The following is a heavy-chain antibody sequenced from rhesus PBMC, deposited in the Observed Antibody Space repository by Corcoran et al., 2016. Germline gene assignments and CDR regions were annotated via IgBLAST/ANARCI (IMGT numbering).Heavy chain of an antibody. V-gene: IGHV2-174*01. Sequence: QVTLKESGPALVKPTQTLTLTCTFSGVSLTTSGMGVGWIRPPPGKALEWLALISWDDDKRYSTSLKSRLTISKDTSKNQVVLTMTNMDPVDTATYYCARGSNYVDYFDYWGQGVLVTVSS. CDR2: ISWDDDK. D-gene: IGHD4-29*01. CDR1: GVSLTTSGMG. J-gene: IGHJ4*01. CDR3: ARGSNYVDYFDY.